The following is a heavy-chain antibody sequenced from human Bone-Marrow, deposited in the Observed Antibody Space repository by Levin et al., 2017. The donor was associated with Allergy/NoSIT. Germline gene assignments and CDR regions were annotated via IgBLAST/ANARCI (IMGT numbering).Heavy chain of an antibody. V-gene: IGHV5-10-1*01. Sequence: ASVKVSCKGSGYSFSNYWINWVRQMPGKGLEWMGRIDPADSYTKYRPSFQGHVTFSADKSIRTAYLHWTSLKASDTATYYCARDTGDFFDIWGQGTVVIVSS. CDR2: IDPADSYT. CDR1: GYSFSNYW. CDR3: ARDTGDFFDI. D-gene: IGHD5-18*01. J-gene: IGHJ3*02.